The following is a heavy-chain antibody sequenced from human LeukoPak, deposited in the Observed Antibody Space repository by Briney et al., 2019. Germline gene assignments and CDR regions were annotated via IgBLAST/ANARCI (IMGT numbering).Heavy chain of an antibody. CDR3: ARLPGYSYGFGFDY. D-gene: IGHD5-18*01. CDR2: IYYSGST. Sequence: SETLSLTCTVSGGSISSYYWSWIRQPPGKGLEWIGYIYYSGSTNYNPSLKSRVTISVDTSKNQFSLKLSSVTAADTAVYYCARLPGYSYGFGFDYWGQGTLVTVSS. J-gene: IGHJ4*02. V-gene: IGHV4-59*08. CDR1: GGSISSYY.